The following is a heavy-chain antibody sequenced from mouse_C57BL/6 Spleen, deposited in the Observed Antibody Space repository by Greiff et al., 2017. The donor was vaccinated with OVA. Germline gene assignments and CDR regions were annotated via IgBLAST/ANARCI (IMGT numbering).Heavy chain of an antibody. D-gene: IGHD2-3*01. Sequence: EVQLQQSGPELVKPGASVKISCKASGYSFTGYYMNWVKQSPEKSLEWIGEINPSTGGTTYNQKFKAKATLTVDKSSSTAYMQLKSLTSEDSAVYYCARDDGYYVGDYWGQGTSVTVSS. CDR2: INPSTGGT. CDR1: GYSFTGYY. V-gene: IGHV1-42*01. CDR3: ARDDGYYVGDY. J-gene: IGHJ4*01.